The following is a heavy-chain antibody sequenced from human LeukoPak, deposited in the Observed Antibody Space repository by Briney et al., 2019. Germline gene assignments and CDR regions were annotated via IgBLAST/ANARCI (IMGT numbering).Heavy chain of an antibody. D-gene: IGHD2-2*01. J-gene: IGHJ5*02. V-gene: IGHV3-30*02. CDR2: IRYDGSNK. Sequence: PGGSLRLSCAASGFTFSSYGMHWVRQAPGKGLEWVAFIRYDGSNKYYADSVKGRFTISRDNSKNTLYLQMNSLRAEDTAVYYCAKPVYCSSTSCPFDPWGQGTLVTVSS. CDR1: GFTFSSYG. CDR3: AKPVYCSSTSCPFDP.